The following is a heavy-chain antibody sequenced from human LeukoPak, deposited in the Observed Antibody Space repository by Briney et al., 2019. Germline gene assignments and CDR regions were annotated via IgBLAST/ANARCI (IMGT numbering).Heavy chain of an antibody. CDR3: ARDAVATIEGGELNWFDP. CDR1: GFTFSSYS. Sequence: GGSLRLSCAASGFTFSSYSMNWVRQAPGKGLEWVSSISSSSSYIYYADSVKGRFTISRDNAKNSLYLQMNSLRAEDTAVYYCARDAVATIEGGELNWFDPWGQETLVTVSP. V-gene: IGHV3-21*01. CDR2: ISSSSSYI. J-gene: IGHJ5*02. D-gene: IGHD5-12*01.